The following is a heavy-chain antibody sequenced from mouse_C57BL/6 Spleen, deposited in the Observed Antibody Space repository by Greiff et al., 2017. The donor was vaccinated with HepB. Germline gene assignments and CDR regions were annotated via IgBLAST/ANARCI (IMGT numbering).Heavy chain of an antibody. CDR2: IWTGGGT. J-gene: IGHJ3*01. D-gene: IGHD1-1*01. CDR1: GFSLTSYA. V-gene: IGHV2-9-1*01. CDR3: AREGVYGSSLAWFAC. Sequence: VQRVESGPGLVAPSQSLSITCTVSGFSLTSYAISWVRQPPGKGLEWLGVIWTGGGTNYYSALKSRLSISKDNSKSQVFLKMNSLQTDDTARYYCAREGVYGSSLAWFACWGQGTLVTVSA.